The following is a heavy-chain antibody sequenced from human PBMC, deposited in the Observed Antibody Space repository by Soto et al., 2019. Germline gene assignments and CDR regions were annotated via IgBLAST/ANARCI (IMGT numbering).Heavy chain of an antibody. CDR3: ARGASRNYDYVWGIHDGVPAFDI. Sequence: RASVKVSCKASGCTFSSYAISWVRQAPGQGREWMGGIIPIFGTANYAQKFQGRVTITADESTSTAYMELSSLRSEDTAVYYCARGASRNYDYVWGIHDGVPAFDILGQGTMVNVS. D-gene: IGHD3-16*01. V-gene: IGHV1-69*13. J-gene: IGHJ3*02. CDR1: GCTFSSYA. CDR2: IIPIFGTA.